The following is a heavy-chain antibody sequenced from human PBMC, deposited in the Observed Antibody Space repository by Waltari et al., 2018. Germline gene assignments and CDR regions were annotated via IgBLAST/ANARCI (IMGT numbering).Heavy chain of an antibody. J-gene: IGHJ4*02. D-gene: IGHD6-25*01. CDR3: ARRVSTGWQYNYFDY. CDR2: MHHRGTT. CDR1: GYSISSGYY. Sequence: QVQLQESGPGLVKPSETLSLTCAVSGYSISSGYYWSWIRQPPGEGLEWIGCMHHRGTTYYNPSLKSRVTISVDTSKNQFSLKLSSVTAADTAVYYCARRVSTGWQYNYFDYWGQGTPVTVSS. V-gene: IGHV4-38-2*01.